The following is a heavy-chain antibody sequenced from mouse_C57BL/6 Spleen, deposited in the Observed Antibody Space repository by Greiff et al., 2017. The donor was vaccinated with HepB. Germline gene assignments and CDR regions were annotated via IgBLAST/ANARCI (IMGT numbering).Heavy chain of an antibody. CDR1: GFTFSDYG. CDR2: ISSGSSTI. Sequence: DVMLVESGGGLVKPGGSLKLSCAASGFTFSDYGMHWVRQAPEKGLEWVAYISSGSSTIYYADTVKGRFTISRDNAKNTLFLQMTSLRSEDTAMYYCARDVYYSNLTGMDYWGQGTSVTVSS. V-gene: IGHV5-17*01. D-gene: IGHD2-5*01. CDR3: ARDVYYSNLTGMDY. J-gene: IGHJ4*01.